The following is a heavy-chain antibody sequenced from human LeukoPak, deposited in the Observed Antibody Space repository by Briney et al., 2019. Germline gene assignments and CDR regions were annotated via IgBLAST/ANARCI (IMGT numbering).Heavy chain of an antibody. CDR3: AKDHNYDHVWGTLDS. D-gene: IGHD3-16*01. CDR1: GFTFDGCA. Sequence: GGSLRLSCTASGFTFDGCAMHWVRQVPGRGLEWISLINGDGGVTYYADSVKGRFTISRDNRRNSLYLQMNSLRSDDTSFYYCAKDHNYDHVWGTLDSWGQGTLVTVSS. V-gene: IGHV3-43*02. J-gene: IGHJ5*01. CDR2: INGDGGVT.